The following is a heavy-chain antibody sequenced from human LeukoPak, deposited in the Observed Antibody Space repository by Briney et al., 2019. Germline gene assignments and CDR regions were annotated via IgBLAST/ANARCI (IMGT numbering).Heavy chain of an antibody. V-gene: IGHV1-18*01. CDR1: GGTFSSYA. CDR3: ARVPGYSSGSNQLEDY. Sequence: ASVKVSCKASGGTFSSYAISWVRQAPGQGLEWMGWISAYNGNTNYAQKLQGRVTMTTDTSTSTAYMELRSLRSDDTAVYYCARVPGYSSGSNQLEDYWGQGTLVTVSS. J-gene: IGHJ4*02. D-gene: IGHD6-19*01. CDR2: ISAYNGNT.